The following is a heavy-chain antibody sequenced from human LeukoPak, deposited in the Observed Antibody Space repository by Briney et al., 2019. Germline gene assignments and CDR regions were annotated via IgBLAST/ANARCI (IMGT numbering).Heavy chain of an antibody. CDR2: INPNSGGT. D-gene: IGHD3-3*01. CDR1: GYTFTGYY. V-gene: IGHV1-2*02. Sequence: ASVKVSCKASGYTFTGYYMHWVRQAPGQGLEWMGWINPNSGGTNYTQKFQGRVTMTRDTSISTAYMELSRLRSDDTAVYYCASHDFWSGYDGAFDIWGQGTMVTVSS. J-gene: IGHJ3*02. CDR3: ASHDFWSGYDGAFDI.